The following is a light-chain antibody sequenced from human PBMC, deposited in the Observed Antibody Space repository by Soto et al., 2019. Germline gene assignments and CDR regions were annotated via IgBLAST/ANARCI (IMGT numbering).Light chain of an antibody. J-gene: IGKJ2*01. V-gene: IGKV3D-15*01. Sequence: IAMPKSTATLSVSPGERGTLSCRASQSVSSNLAWYQQKPGQAPRLLIYAASARATGIPARFSGSGSGTDFTLTISSLQSEDFAVYYCQQYNKWPYTLGQGTKVDIK. CDR3: QQYNKWPYT. CDR1: QSVSSN. CDR2: AAS.